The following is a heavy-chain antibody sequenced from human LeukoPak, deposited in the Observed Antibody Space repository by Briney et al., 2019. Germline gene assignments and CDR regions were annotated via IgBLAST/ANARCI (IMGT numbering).Heavy chain of an antibody. Sequence: PSETLSLTCTVSGYSISSGYYWMHWVRQAPGKGLVWVSRINSDGSTTSYADSVKGRFTISRDNAKKTLYLQMNSLRAEVTAVYYCASGFFYYYYMDVWGKGTTVTISS. V-gene: IGHV3-74*01. CDR1: GYSISSGYYW. CDR2: INSDGSTT. D-gene: IGHD2/OR15-2a*01. CDR3: ASGFFYYYYMDV. J-gene: IGHJ6*03.